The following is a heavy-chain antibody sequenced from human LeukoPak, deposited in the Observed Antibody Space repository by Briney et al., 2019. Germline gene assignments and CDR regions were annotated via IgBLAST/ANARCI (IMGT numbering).Heavy chain of an antibody. D-gene: IGHD3-16*02. V-gene: IGHV4-39*01. CDR3: ARTLGWASSRYPFDG. J-gene: IGHJ4*02. Sequence: SETLSLTCTVSGGSIGSSNYYWGWIRQPPGKGLEWIGSMYYSGNTDYNPSLKSRVTISVDTSKNQFSLKVNSVTAADTAVYYCARTLGWASSRYPFDGWGQGTLVTVSS. CDR2: MYYSGNT. CDR1: GGSIGSSNYY.